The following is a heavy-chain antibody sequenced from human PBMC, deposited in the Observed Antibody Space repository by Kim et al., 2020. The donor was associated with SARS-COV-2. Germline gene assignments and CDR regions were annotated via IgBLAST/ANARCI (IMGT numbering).Heavy chain of an antibody. J-gene: IGHJ4*02. D-gene: IGHD1-26*01. CDR3: ARSVGSGSYYDY. V-gene: IGHV1-18*01. Sequence: NYAQRLQGRVTLTTDTSTSTAYMELRSLRSDDTAVYYCARSVGSGSYYDYWGQGTLVTVSS.